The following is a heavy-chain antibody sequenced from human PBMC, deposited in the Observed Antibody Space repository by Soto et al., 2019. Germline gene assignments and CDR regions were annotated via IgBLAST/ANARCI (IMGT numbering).Heavy chain of an antibody. CDR2: LSNDGNHK. Sequence: QVQLVESGGGVVQPGRSLRLSCAASGFTFSTYGMHWVRQAPGKGLEWVAVLSNDGNHKFYADSVKGRFTISRDNSQNTLYLQMNSLRAEDTAVYYCAKEEHACSGFDYWGQGTLVTVSS. J-gene: IGHJ4*02. D-gene: IGHD6-25*01. V-gene: IGHV3-30*18. CDR1: GFTFSTYG. CDR3: AKEEHACSGFDY.